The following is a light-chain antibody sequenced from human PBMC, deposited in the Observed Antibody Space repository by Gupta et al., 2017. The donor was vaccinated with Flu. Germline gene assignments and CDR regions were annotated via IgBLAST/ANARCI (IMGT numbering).Light chain of an antibody. CDR3: QHYNDYSRT. CDR2: KAS. V-gene: IGKV1-5*03. Sequence: DIQMTQSPSTLSASVGDRVTITCRASQSISSWLAWYQQKPGKAPKLLIYKASSLESGVPSRFSGSGSGTKFTLTISSLQPDDFATYYCQHYNDYSRTFGQGTKVEIK. CDR1: QSISSW. J-gene: IGKJ1*01.